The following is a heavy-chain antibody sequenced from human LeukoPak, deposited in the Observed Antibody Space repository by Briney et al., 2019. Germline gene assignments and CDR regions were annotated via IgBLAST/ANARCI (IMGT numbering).Heavy chain of an antibody. D-gene: IGHD6-6*01. V-gene: IGHV4-34*01. CDR3: ARGHYSSLVY. CDR2: INHSGST. J-gene: IGHJ4*02. CDR1: GGSFSGYY. Sequence: IPSETLSLTCAVYGGSFSGYYWSWIRHPPGKGLEWIGEINHSGSTNYNPSLKSRVTISVDTSKNQFSLKLSSVTAADTAVYYCARGHYSSLVYWGQGTLVTVSP.